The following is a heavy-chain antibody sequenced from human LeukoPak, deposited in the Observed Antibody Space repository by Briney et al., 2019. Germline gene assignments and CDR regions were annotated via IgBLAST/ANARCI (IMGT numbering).Heavy chain of an antibody. Sequence: SETLSLTCAVYGGSFSGYYWSWIRQPPGKGLEWIGEINHSGSTNYNPSLKSRVTISVDTSKNQFPLKLSSVTAADTAVYYCARGRGILTGYYIHWGQGTLVTVSS. CDR1: GGSFSGYY. J-gene: IGHJ4*02. CDR3: ARGRGILTGYYIH. D-gene: IGHD3-9*01. CDR2: INHSGST. V-gene: IGHV4-34*01.